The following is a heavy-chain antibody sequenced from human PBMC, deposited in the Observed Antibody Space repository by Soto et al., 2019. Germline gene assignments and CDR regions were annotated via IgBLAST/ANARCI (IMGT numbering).Heavy chain of an antibody. CDR3: AKDDRQWLAEAY. J-gene: IGHJ4*02. Sequence: EVQLLESGGGLVQPGGSLRLSCAASGFTFSSYAMSWVRQAPGKGLEWVSTISGSGGSTYYADSVKGRFTISRDNSKNTLYLQMNSLRAEDTAVYYCAKDDRQWLAEAYWGQGTLVTVSS. V-gene: IGHV3-23*01. CDR1: GFTFSSYA. CDR2: ISGSGGST. D-gene: IGHD6-19*01.